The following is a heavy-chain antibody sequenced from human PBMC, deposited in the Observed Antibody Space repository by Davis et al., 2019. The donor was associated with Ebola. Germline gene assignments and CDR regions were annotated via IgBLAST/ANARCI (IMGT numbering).Heavy chain of an antibody. CDR3: ARRSGDLDS. J-gene: IGHJ4*02. CDR2: INPNSGAT. Sequence: ASVKVSCKTSAYTFTDYFIHCVRHAPGQGLEWMGWINPNSGATNYAQRFRGSVTMNGDTSITTTYMELNRLTSDDTAFYYCARRSGDLDSWGQGTLVTVSS. D-gene: IGHD1-26*01. V-gene: IGHV1-2*02. CDR1: AYTFTDYF.